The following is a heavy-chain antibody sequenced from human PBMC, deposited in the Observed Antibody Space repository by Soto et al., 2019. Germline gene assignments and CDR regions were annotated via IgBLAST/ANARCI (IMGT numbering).Heavy chain of an antibody. J-gene: IGHJ4*02. Sequence: GGSLRLSCAATGFTLRTNGMSWVRQAPGKGLEWVSSFSGSGDDTWYADSLKGRFTISRDNSKNTVYLQMNSLRAEDTALYYCAGHGGYSYLGQGPLVTVS. CDR3: AGHGGYSY. V-gene: IGHV3-23*01. CDR2: FSGSGDDT. D-gene: IGHD4-17*01. CDR1: GFTLRTNG.